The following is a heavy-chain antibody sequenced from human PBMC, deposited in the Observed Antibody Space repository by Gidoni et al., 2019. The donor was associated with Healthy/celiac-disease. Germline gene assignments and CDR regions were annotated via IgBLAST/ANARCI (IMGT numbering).Heavy chain of an antibody. CDR2: IYTSGST. J-gene: IGHJ5*02. D-gene: IGHD6-19*01. CDR1: GGSISSYY. Sequence: QVQLQESGPGLVKPSETLSLPCTVSGGSISSYYWSWIRQPAGKGLEWIGRIYTSGSTNYNPSLKSRVTMSVDTSKNQFSLKLSSVTAADTAVYYCARDLEQWLVHWFDPWGQGTLVTVSA. V-gene: IGHV4-4*07. CDR3: ARDLEQWLVHWFDP.